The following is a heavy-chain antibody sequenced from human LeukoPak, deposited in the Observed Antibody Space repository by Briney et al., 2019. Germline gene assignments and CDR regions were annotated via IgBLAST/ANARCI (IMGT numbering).Heavy chain of an antibody. V-gene: IGHV4-59*08. Sequence: SETLSLTCTVSGGSISSYYWSWIRQPPGKGLEWIGYIYYSGSTNYNPSLKSRVTISVDTSKNQFSLKLSSVTAADTAVYYCARATSGWSEYFDYWGQRTLVTVSS. J-gene: IGHJ4*02. CDR2: IYYSGST. CDR1: GGSISSYY. CDR3: ARATSGWSEYFDY. D-gene: IGHD6-19*01.